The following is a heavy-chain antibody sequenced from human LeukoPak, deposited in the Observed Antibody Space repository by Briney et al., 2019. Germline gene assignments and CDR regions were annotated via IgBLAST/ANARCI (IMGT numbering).Heavy chain of an antibody. V-gene: IGHV3-15*01. D-gene: IGHD6-19*01. CDR3: AKGSGSGWYGWFAP. CDR1: GFTFSNAW. Sequence: GGSLRLSCAASGFTFSNAWMSWVRQAPGKGLEWVGRIKSKTDGGTTDYAAPVKGRFTISRDNSKNTFYLQMNSLRADDTAVYYCAKGSGSGWYGWFAPWGQGTLVTVSS. J-gene: IGHJ5*02. CDR2: IKSKTDGGTT.